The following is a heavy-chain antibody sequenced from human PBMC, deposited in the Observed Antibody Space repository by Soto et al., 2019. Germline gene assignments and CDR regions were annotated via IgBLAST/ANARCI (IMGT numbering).Heavy chain of an antibody. CDR2: INGRGET. V-gene: IGHV3-23*01. Sequence: GGSLRLSCAASGFTFRSYDMSWVRQAPGKGLEWVSGINGRGETYYADSVRGRFTISRDKSNDTLYLEVNSLRVDDTAVYYCAKDSWGADVYVDSWGQGTMVTVSS. D-gene: IGHD3-16*01. CDR3: AKDSWGADVYVDS. J-gene: IGHJ4*02. CDR1: GFTFRSYD.